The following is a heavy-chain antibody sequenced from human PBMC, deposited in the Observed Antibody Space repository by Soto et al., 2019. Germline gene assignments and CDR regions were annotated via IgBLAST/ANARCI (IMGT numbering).Heavy chain of an antibody. Sequence: EVQLLESGGGLVQPGGSLRLSCAASGFTFSTYAMSWVRQAPGKGLEWVSGLFGSGGGISYADSVKGRFTISRDNYNNILYLQMHRLRVEDTAVYYCAKDRQPDGLWPFDHWGQGTLVTVSS. J-gene: IGHJ4*02. CDR2: LFGSGGGI. CDR1: GFTFSTYA. V-gene: IGHV3-23*01. D-gene: IGHD2-8*01. CDR3: AKDRQPDGLWPFDH.